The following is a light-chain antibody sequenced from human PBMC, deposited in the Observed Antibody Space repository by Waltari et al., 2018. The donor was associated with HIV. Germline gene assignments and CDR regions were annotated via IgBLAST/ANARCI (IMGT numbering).Light chain of an antibody. Sequence: QSVLTQPPSASGTPGRRVTISCSGNSSNIGSNYVYWYQQLPGTTPNLLFYRNNRPPGVVPRLFCGSSASTAASLVSGLRWADDEDDYCCAAEDGRRALWVFGGGTKLTVL. CDR3: AAEDGRRALWV. V-gene: IGLV1-47*03. J-gene: IGLJ3*02. CDR1: SSNIGSNY. CDR2: RNN.